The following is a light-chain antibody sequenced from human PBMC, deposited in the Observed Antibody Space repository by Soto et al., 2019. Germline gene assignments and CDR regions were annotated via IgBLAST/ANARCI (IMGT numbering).Light chain of an antibody. J-gene: IGLJ1*01. Sequence: QSVLTQPASVSGSPGQSITISCTGTSRDVGLYDYVSWYQQHPGKAPKIMIYEVTYRPSGVSNRFSASKSGNTASLTISGLQPVDEADYYCNSYTSSNTLVFGTGTKVTVL. CDR1: SRDVGLYDY. V-gene: IGLV2-14*01. CDR2: EVT. CDR3: NSYTSSNTLV.